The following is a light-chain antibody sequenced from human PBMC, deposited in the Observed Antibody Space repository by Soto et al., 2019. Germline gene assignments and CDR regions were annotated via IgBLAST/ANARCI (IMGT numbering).Light chain of an antibody. CDR3: QQYSSYPSLT. V-gene: IGKV1-5*03. CDR2: KAS. CDR1: QTINNL. Sequence: DIQMTQSPSTLSASGGDRVSITWRASQTINNLMAWYQQKPGQAPKLLIYKASNLETGVPSRFSGSGSGTEFTLTISSLQPDDFATYYCQQYSSYPSLTFGGGTKVDIK. J-gene: IGKJ4*01.